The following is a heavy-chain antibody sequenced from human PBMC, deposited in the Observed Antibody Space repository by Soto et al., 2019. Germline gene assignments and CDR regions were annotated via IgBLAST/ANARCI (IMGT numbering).Heavy chain of an antibody. CDR2: ISGSGGST. Sequence: PGGSLRLSCAASGFTFSSYEMSWVRQAPGKGLEWVSVISGSGGSTYYADSVKGRFTISRDNSKNTVYLQMNSLRAEDTAVYYCAKERSLVVTAMGVWGQGTTVTVSS. D-gene: IGHD2-21*02. CDR1: GFTFSSYE. J-gene: IGHJ6*02. V-gene: IGHV3-23*01. CDR3: AKERSLVVTAMGV.